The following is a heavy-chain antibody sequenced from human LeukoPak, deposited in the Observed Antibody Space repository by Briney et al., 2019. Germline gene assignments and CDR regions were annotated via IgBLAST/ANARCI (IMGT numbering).Heavy chain of an antibody. V-gene: IGHV4-34*01. Sequence: PSETLSLTCAVYGGSFSGYYWSWIRQPPGKGLEWIGKINHSGSTNYNPSLKSRVTISVDTSRNQFSLKLSSVTATDTAVYYCARHVQVNSAYFYYGMDVWGQGTTVTVSS. J-gene: IGHJ6*02. CDR3: ARHVQVNSAYFYYGMDV. CDR2: INHSGST. CDR1: GGSFSGYY. D-gene: IGHD3-10*02.